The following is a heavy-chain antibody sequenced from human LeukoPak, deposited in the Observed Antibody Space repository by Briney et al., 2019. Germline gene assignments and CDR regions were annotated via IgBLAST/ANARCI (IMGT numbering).Heavy chain of an antibody. J-gene: IGHJ4*02. CDR3: AREPAAMGFDY. Sequence: SETPSLTCTVSGGSISSGDYYWSWIRQPPGKGLEWIGYIYYSGSPYYNPSLKSRVTISVDMSKNQFSLKLSSVTAADTAVYYCAREPAAMGFDYWGQGTLVTVSS. D-gene: IGHD2-2*01. V-gene: IGHV4-30-4*01. CDR2: IYYSGSP. CDR1: GGSISSGDYY.